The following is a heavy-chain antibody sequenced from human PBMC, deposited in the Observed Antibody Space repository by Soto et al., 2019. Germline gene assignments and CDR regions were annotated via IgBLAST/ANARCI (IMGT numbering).Heavy chain of an antibody. CDR3: ARVRGDSSGSYYFDY. V-gene: IGHV3-11*01. J-gene: IGHJ4*02. Sequence: PGGSLRLSCAASGFTFSDYYMSWIRQAPGKGLEWVSYISSSGSTIYYADSVKGRFTISRDNAKNSLYLQMNGLRAEDTAVYYCARVRGDSSGSYYFDYWGQGTLVTVSS. D-gene: IGHD3-22*01. CDR2: ISSSGSTI. CDR1: GFTFSDYY.